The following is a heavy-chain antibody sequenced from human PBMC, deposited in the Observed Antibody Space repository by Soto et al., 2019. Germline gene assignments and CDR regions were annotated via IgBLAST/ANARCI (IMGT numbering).Heavy chain of an antibody. D-gene: IGHD3-9*01. CDR3: ARVTTFYDILTSSYALNYFDY. CDR1: GFSVTSNY. J-gene: IGHJ4*02. CDR2: IYAGGNT. V-gene: IGHV3-53*01. Sequence: VQLVESGGTLVQPGGSLRLSCTASGFSVTSNYMTWVRQAPGAGLECVSVIYAGGNTYYADSVKGRFTISSDKSKNTLYLQMNNLSAEDTAVYYCARVTTFYDILTSSYALNYFDYWGQGTRVTVSS.